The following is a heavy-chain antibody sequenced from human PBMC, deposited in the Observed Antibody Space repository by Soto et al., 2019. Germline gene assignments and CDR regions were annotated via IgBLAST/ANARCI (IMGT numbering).Heavy chain of an antibody. V-gene: IGHV6-1*01. CDR1: GDSVSSNSAA. D-gene: IGHD3-3*01. Sequence: PSQTLSLTCAISGDSVSSNSAAWNWIRQSPSRGLEWLGRTYYRSKWYNDYAVSVKSRITINPDTSKNQFSLQLNSVPPEDTAVYYCAREGYYDFWSGYYGMDVWGQGTTVTVSS. J-gene: IGHJ6*02. CDR3: AREGYYDFWSGYYGMDV. CDR2: TYYRSKWYN.